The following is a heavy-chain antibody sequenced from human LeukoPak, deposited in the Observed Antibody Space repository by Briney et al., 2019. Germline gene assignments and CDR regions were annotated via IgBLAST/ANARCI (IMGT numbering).Heavy chain of an antibody. D-gene: IGHD1-26*01. V-gene: IGHV3-66*01. CDR3: AREGAIAGFDY. CDR2: IYSGGST. Sequence: GGSLRLSCAASGFTVSSNYMSWVRQAPGKGLEWVSVIYSGGSTHYADSVKGRFTISRDNSKNTLYLQMNSLRAEDTAVYYRAREGAIAGFDYWGQGTLVTVSS. J-gene: IGHJ4*02. CDR1: GFTVSSNY.